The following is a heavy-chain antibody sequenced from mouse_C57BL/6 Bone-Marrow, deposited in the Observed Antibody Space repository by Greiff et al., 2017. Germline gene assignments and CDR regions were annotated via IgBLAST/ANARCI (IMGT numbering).Heavy chain of an antibody. J-gene: IGHJ2*01. CDR3: TRKFWVAPDY. Sequence: QVQLQQPGAELVMPGASVKLSCKASGYTFTSYWMHWVKQRPGQGLEWIGEIDPSDSYTNYNQKFKGKSTLTVDKSSNTAYMQLSSLTSEDSAVYYCTRKFWVAPDYWGKGTTLTVSS. V-gene: IGHV1-69*01. CDR1: GYTFTSYW. CDR2: IDPSDSYT. D-gene: IGHD1-1*02.